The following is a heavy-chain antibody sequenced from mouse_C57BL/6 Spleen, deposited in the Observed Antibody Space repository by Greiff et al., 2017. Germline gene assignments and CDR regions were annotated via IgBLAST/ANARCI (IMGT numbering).Heavy chain of an antibody. J-gene: IGHJ3*01. CDR1: GFTFSSYA. Sequence: EVQGVESGGGLVKPGGSLKLSCAASGFTFSSYAMSWVRQTPEKRLEWVATISDGGSYTYYPDNVKGRFTISRDNAKNNLYLQMSHLKSEDTAMYYCAREPHYYGSPFAYWGQGTLVTVSA. CDR3: AREPHYYGSPFAY. CDR2: ISDGGSYT. D-gene: IGHD1-1*01. V-gene: IGHV5-4*01.